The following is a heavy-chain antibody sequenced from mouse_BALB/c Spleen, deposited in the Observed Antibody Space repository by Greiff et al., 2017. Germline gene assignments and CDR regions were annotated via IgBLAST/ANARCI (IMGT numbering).Heavy chain of an antibody. V-gene: IGHV1S81*02. CDR3: TRGYRYFDY. J-gene: IGHJ2*01. D-gene: IGHD2-14*01. CDR2: INPSNGGT. CDR1: GYTFTSYY. Sequence: QVHVKQSGAELVKPGASVKLSCKASGYTFTSYYMYWVKQRPGQGLEWIGEINPSNGGTNFNEKFKSKATLTVDKSSSTAYMQLSSLTSEDSAVYYCTRGYRYFDYWGQGTTLTVSS.